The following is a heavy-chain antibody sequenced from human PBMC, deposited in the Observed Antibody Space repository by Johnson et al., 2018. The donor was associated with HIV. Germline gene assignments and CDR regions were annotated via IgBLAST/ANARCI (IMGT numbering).Heavy chain of an antibody. V-gene: IGHV3-30*18. CDR1: GFTFSSYA. J-gene: IGHJ3*01. Sequence: QVQLVESGGGVVQPGRSLRLSCAASGFTFSSYAMHWVRQAPGKGLEWVAGITYDGTNKYYADSVKGRFTLSRDNSKNTLDLQMNSLTIEDTAVFYCAKTRMGGILDAFDVWGQGTMVIVS. CDR3: AKTRMGGILDAFDV. D-gene: IGHD1-26*01. CDR2: ITYDGTNK.